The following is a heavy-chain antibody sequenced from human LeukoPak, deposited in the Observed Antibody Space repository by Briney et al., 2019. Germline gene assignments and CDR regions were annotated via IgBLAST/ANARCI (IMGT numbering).Heavy chain of an antibody. D-gene: IGHD3-22*01. CDR3: ARGAEASSGYSEYYFDY. CDR1: GGSISSYY. J-gene: IGHJ4*02. CDR2: IYYSGST. V-gene: IGHV4-59*01. Sequence: SETLSLTCTVSGGSISSYYWSWIRQPPGKGLEWIGYIYYSGSTNYNPSLKSRVTISVDTSKNQFSLKLSSVTAADTAVYYCARGAEASSGYSEYYFDYWGQGTLVTVSS.